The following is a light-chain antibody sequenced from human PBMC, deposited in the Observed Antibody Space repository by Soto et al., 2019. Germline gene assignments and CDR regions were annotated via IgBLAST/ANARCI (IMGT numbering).Light chain of an antibody. CDR1: QGIRID. CDR3: LQDYNYPWT. J-gene: IGKJ1*01. CDR2: AAS. Sequence: IQMTQSPSYLSASVGDRVTITCRASQGIRIDLGWYQQKPGKAPKILIYAASSLQSGVPSRFSGSGSGTDFTLSISSLQPEDVETYYCLQDYNYPWTFGQGTKVDI. V-gene: IGKV1-6*01.